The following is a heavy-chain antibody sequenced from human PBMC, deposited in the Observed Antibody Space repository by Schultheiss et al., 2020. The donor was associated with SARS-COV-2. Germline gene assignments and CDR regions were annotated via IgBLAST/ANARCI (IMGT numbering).Heavy chain of an antibody. D-gene: IGHD2-15*01. CDR1: GGSISSYY. CDR3: ARVLVVVAATPHYYYGMDV. CDR2: INHSGST. J-gene: IGHJ6*02. Sequence: SETLSLTCTVSGGSISSYYWSWIRQPPGKGLEWIGEINHSGSTNYNPSLKSRVTISVDTSKNQFSLQLNSVTPEDTAVYYCARVLVVVAATPHYYYGMDVWGQGTTVTVSS. V-gene: IGHV4-34*01.